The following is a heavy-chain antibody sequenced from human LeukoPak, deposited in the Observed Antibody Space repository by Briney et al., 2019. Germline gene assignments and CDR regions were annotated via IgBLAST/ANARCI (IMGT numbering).Heavy chain of an antibody. D-gene: IGHD6-19*01. V-gene: IGHV1-46*02. J-gene: IGHJ4*02. Sequence: ASVKVSCKASGFTFNAYYMHWVRQAPGQGLEWMGIINPSGGSTSYAQKFQGRVTMTRDMSTSTVYMELSSLRSEDTAVYYCASFSSGWYYFDYWGQGTLVTVSS. CDR2: INPSGGST. CDR1: GFTFNAYY. CDR3: ASFSSGWYYFDY.